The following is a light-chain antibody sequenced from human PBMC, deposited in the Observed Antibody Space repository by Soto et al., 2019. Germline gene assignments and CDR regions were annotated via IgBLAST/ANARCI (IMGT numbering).Light chain of an antibody. Sequence: DIVMTQSPASLAVSLGERATINCKSSQSVLYSYNNKRYLAWYQQKPGQPPKLLIYWASTRESGVPDRFSGSGSGTDFTLTISSLQAEDVAVYYCQQYYTTPPTFGQGTKVEIK. V-gene: IGKV4-1*01. J-gene: IGKJ1*01. CDR3: QQYYTTPPT. CDR1: QSVLYSYNNKRY. CDR2: WAS.